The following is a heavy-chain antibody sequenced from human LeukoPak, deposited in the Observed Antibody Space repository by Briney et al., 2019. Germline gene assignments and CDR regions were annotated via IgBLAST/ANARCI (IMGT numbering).Heavy chain of an antibody. D-gene: IGHD2-2*01. Sequence: GGSLRLSCAASGFTFSSYSMNWVRQAPGKGLGWGSSISSSSSYIYYADSVKGRFTISRDNAKNSLYLQMNSLRAEDTAVYYCARGVVVPAAPLDCWGQGTLVTVSS. CDR2: ISSSSSYI. J-gene: IGHJ4*02. CDR3: ARGVVVPAAPLDC. CDR1: GFTFSSYS. V-gene: IGHV3-21*01.